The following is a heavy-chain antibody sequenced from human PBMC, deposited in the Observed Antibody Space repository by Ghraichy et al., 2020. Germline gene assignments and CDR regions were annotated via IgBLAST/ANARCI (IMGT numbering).Heavy chain of an antibody. V-gene: IGHV3-48*01. CDR3: ARDPPLEAGEEFYYYYYMDV. J-gene: IGHJ6*03. CDR1: GFTFSSYS. CDR2: ISSSSSTI. D-gene: IGHD3-10*01. Sequence: GESLNISCAASGFTFSSYSMNWVRQAPGKGLEWVSYISSSSSTIYYADSVKGRFTISRDNAKNSLYLQMNSLRAEDTAVYYCARDPPLEAGEEFYYYYYMDVWGKGTTVTVSS.